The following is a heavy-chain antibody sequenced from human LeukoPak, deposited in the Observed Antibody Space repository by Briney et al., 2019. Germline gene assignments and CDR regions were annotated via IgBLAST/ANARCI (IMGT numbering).Heavy chain of an antibody. Sequence: GASVKVSCKASGYTFTSYGISWVRQAPGQGLEWMGWISAYNGNTNYAQKLQGRVTMATDTSTSTAYMELRSLRSDDTAVYYCARGGDIVVVPAAMGEDYWGQGTLVTVSS. J-gene: IGHJ4*02. CDR3: ARGGDIVVVPAAMGEDY. CDR1: GYTFTSYG. D-gene: IGHD2-2*01. CDR2: ISAYNGNT. V-gene: IGHV1-18*01.